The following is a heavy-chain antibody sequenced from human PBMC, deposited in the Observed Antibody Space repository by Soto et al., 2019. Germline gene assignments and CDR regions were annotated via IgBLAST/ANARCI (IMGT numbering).Heavy chain of an antibody. CDR2: IIPILGIA. V-gene: IGHV1-69*02. J-gene: IGHJ6*03. CDR1: GGTFSSYT. CDR3: ARALRDIVVVPAAPNHSYYYYYMDV. D-gene: IGHD2-2*01. Sequence: GASVKVSCKASGGTFSSYTISCVRQAPGQGLEWMGRIIPILGIANYAQKFQGRVTITADKSTSTAYMELSSLRSEDTAVYYCARALRDIVVVPAAPNHSYYYYYMDVWGKGTTVTVSS.